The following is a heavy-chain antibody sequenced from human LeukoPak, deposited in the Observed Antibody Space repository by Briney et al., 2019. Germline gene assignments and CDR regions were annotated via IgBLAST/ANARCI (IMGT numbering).Heavy chain of an antibody. J-gene: IGHJ4*02. V-gene: IGHV6-1*01. CDR3: ARGGSSWPGTTGGVFDY. D-gene: IGHD1-1*01. CDR2: TYYRSKWYN. CDR1: GDSVSSNSAA. Sequence: SGPELVKPSQTLSLTCAISGDSVSSNSAAWNWIRQSPSRGLEWLGRTYYRSKWYNDYAASVKSRITINPDTSKNQFSLQLNSVTPEDTAVYYCARGGSSWPGTTGGVFDYWGQGTLVTVSS.